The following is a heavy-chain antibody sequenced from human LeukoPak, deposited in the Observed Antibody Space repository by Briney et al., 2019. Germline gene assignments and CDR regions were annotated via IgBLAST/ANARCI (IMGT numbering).Heavy chain of an antibody. D-gene: IGHD3-3*01. V-gene: IGHV1-46*01. CDR1: GYTFTSYY. J-gene: IGHJ4*02. CDR3: ARARRRYDFWSGYYRLGGFDY. Sequence: ASVKVSCKASGYTFTSYYMHWVRQAPRQGLEWMGVINPSGGSTSYAQKFQGRVTMTRDTSTSTAYMELSSLRSEDTAVYYCARARRRYDFWSGYYRLGGFDYWGKGTLVTVSS. CDR2: INPSGGST.